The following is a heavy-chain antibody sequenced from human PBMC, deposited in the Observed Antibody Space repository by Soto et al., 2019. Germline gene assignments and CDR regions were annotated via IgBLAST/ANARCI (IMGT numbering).Heavy chain of an antibody. J-gene: IGHJ6*02. D-gene: IGHD4-4*01. CDR3: ARCPHNSNSPSNYYYYMDV. CDR2: INAGNGNT. V-gene: IGHV1-3*01. CDR1: GYTFTSYA. Sequence: ASVKVSCKASGYTFTSYAMHWVRQAPGQRLEWMGWINAGNGNTGYVQKFQGRVTMTRDASISTAYMELSGLTSEDTAVYFCARCPHNSNSPSNYYYYMDVWGQGTTVTVSS.